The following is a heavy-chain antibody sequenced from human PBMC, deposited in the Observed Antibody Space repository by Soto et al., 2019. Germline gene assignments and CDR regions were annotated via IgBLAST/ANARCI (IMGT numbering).Heavy chain of an antibody. CDR3: AREEGRESSSWRIAVAEGAFDI. Sequence: SETLSLTCTVSGGSISSYYWSWIRQPPGKGLEWIGYIYYSGSTNYNPSLKSRVTISVDTSKNQFSLKLSSVTAADTAVYYCAREEGRESSSWRIAVAEGAFDIWGQGTMVTVSS. CDR1: GGSISSYY. CDR2: IYYSGST. D-gene: IGHD6-19*01. V-gene: IGHV4-59*01. J-gene: IGHJ3*02.